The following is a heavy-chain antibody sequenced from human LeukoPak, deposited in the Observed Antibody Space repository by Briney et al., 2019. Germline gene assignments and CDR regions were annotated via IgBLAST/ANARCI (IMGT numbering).Heavy chain of an antibody. CDR2: IYDSGST. CDR3: ARVSTFGGDY. CDR1: GGSISSYY. J-gene: IGHJ4*02. Sequence: PSETLSLTCTVSGGSISSYYWSWIRQPPGKGLEWIGFIYDSGSTNYNPSLKSRVTISVDTSKNQFSLKLRSVTAADTAVYYCARVSTFGGDYWGQGTLVTVSS. D-gene: IGHD3-16*01. V-gene: IGHV4-59*01.